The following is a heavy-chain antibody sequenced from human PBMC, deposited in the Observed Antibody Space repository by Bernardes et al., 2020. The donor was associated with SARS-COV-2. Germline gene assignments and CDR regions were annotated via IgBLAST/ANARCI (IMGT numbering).Heavy chain of an antibody. Sequence: TLSLTCTVSGGSISTSSYYWGWIRQSPGRGLEWIGTIYYTGSTYYNPSLKSRVTISVDTSKNQFSLRLTSVTAADTSVYYCARAPPEAVAGMGLFDYWGQGTLVTVSS. V-gene: IGHV4-39*01. CDR1: GGSISTSSYY. CDR3: ARAPPEAVAGMGLFDY. J-gene: IGHJ4*02. D-gene: IGHD6-19*01. CDR2: IYYTGST.